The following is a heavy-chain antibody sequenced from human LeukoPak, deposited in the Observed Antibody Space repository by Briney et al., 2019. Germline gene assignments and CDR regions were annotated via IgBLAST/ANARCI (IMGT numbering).Heavy chain of an antibody. V-gene: IGHV7-4-1*02. CDR3: ARDRPSNSYCSSTSCHHSRFDP. Sequence: ASVKVSCKVSGYTLTELSMHWVRQAPGQGLEWMGWINTNTGNPTYAQGFTGRFVFSLDTSVSTAYLQISSLKAEDTAVYYCARDRPSNSYCSSTSCHHSRFDPWGQGTLVTVSS. D-gene: IGHD2-2*01. CDR1: GYTLTELS. CDR2: INTNTGNP. J-gene: IGHJ5*02.